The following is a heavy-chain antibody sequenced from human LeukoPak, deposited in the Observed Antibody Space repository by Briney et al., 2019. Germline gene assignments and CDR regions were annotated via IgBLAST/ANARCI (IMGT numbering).Heavy chain of an antibody. D-gene: IGHD3-3*01. Sequence: AGSLRLSCTASGFTFSTNGKHWGRQAPAKGLEWVAFIRFDGSHKSQTNSVKSRFIISRDISKNTLFLQMNTLRPEDTAVYYCARAGHTMAPGADAFDIWGQGTMVTVSS. CDR1: GFTFSTNG. V-gene: IGHV3-30*02. CDR3: ARAGHTMAPGADAFDI. J-gene: IGHJ3*02. CDR2: IRFDGSHK.